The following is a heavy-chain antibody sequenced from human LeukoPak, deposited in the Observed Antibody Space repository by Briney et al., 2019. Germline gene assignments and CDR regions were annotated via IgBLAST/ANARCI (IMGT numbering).Heavy chain of an antibody. Sequence: ASVKVSCKASGYTFTGYYMHWVRQAPGQGLEWMGRINPNSGGTNYAQKFQGRVTMTRDTSISTAYMELSGLRSDDTAVYYCASDDFWSGSAVYWGQGTLVTVSS. D-gene: IGHD3-3*01. CDR1: GYTFTGYY. J-gene: IGHJ4*02. V-gene: IGHV1-2*06. CDR3: ASDDFWSGSAVY. CDR2: INPNSGGT.